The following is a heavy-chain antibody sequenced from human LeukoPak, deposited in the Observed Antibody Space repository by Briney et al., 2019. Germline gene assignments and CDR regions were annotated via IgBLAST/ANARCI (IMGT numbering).Heavy chain of an antibody. Sequence: PGGSLRLSCAASGFTFSSYSMNWVRQAPGKGLEWVANINQDGSAKNYVDSVKVRFTISRDNAKSSLYLQMNSLRAEDTAVYYCAREGRPNAFDIWGQGTMVTVSS. CDR2: INQDGSAK. CDR3: AREGRPNAFDI. CDR1: GFTFSSYS. V-gene: IGHV3-7*01. J-gene: IGHJ3*02.